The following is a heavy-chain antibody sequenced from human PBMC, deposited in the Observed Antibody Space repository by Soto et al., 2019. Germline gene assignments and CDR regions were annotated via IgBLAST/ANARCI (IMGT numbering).Heavy chain of an antibody. CDR1: GGSISSGDYY. V-gene: IGHV4-30-4*01. D-gene: IGHD2-2*01. CDR2: IYYSGST. J-gene: IGHJ5*02. Sequence: SETLSLTCTVSGGSISSGDYYWSWIRQPPGKGLEWIGYIYYSGSTYYNPSLKSRVTISVDTSKNQFSLKLSSVTAADTAVYYCARTNIVVVPAAMYNWFDPWGQGTLVTASS. CDR3: ARTNIVVVPAAMYNWFDP.